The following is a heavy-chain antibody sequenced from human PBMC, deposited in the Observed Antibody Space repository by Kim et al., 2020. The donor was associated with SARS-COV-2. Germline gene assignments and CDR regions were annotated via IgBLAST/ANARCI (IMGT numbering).Heavy chain of an antibody. CDR2: IYTSGST. D-gene: IGHD3-9*01. Sequence: SETLSLTCTVSGGSISSGSYYWSWIRQPAGKGLEWIGRIYTSGSTNYNPSLKSRVTISVDTSKNQFSLKLSSVTAADTAVYYCARESRYFDWLPHEAFDIWGQGTMVTVSS. CDR1: GGSISSGSYY. J-gene: IGHJ3*02. V-gene: IGHV4-61*02. CDR3: ARESRYFDWLPHEAFDI.